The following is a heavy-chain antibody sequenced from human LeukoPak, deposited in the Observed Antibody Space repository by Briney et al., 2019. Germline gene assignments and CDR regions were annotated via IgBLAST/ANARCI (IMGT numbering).Heavy chain of an antibody. CDR2: IYYSGCT. CDR3: ARAGGFFSPFGY. CDR1: GGSISSSSYY. V-gene: IGHV4-31*03. Sequence: TLSLTCTVSGGSISSSSYYWGWIRQHPGKGLEWIGYIYYSGCTYYNPSLKSRVTISVDTSKNQFSLKLSSVTAADTAVYYCARAGGFFSPFGYWGQGTLVTVSS. D-gene: IGHD3-3*01. J-gene: IGHJ4*02.